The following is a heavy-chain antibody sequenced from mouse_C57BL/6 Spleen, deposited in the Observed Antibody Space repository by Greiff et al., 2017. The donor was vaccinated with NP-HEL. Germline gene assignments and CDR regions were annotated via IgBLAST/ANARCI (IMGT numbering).Heavy chain of an antibody. CDR1: GFTFSDAW. Sequence: EVKLMESGGGLVQPGGSMKLSCAASGFTFSDAWMDWVRQSPEKGLEWVAEIRNKANNHATYYAESVKGRFTISRDDSKSSVYLQMNSLRAEDTGIYYCTRDYGSSYVEYYYAMDYWGQGTSVTVSS. V-gene: IGHV6-6*01. D-gene: IGHD1-1*01. J-gene: IGHJ4*01. CDR2: IRNKANNHAT. CDR3: TRDYGSSYVEYYYAMDY.